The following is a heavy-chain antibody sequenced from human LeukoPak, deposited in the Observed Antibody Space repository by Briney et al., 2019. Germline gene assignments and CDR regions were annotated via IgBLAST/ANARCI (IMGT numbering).Heavy chain of an antibody. Sequence: GGSLRLTCAVSGFTFSNYVMSWVRQAPGKGLEWVSLISGSGDSTYYADSVKGRFTISRDNSKNTLQMNSLRAEDTAVYSCAKGRYHGSGSYLNSHDYWGQGTLVTVSS. J-gene: IGHJ4*02. CDR2: ISGSGDST. CDR1: GFTFSNYV. CDR3: AKGRYHGSGSYLNSHDY. D-gene: IGHD3-10*01. V-gene: IGHV3-23*01.